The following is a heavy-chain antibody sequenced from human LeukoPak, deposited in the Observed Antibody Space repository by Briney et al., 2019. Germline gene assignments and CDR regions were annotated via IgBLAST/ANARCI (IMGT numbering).Heavy chain of an antibody. J-gene: IGHJ4*02. V-gene: IGHV3-7*03. D-gene: IGHD4-11*01. CDR2: IKQDGSEK. Sequence: GRSLRLSCAASGFTFSNYWMSWVRQAPGKGLEWVANIKQDGSEKYYVGSVKGRFTISRDNAKNSLYLQMNSLRAEDTAVYYCARDWMYSNYFRGQGTLVTVSS. CDR1: GFTFSNYW. CDR3: ARDWMYSNYF.